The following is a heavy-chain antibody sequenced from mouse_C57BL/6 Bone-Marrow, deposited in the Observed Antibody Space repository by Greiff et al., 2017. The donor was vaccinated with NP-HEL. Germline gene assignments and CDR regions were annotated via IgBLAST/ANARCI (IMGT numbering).Heavy chain of an antibody. V-gene: IGHV1-54*01. D-gene: IGHD3-1*01. CDR1: GYAFTNYF. CDR3: ERVGLPWYAMDY. J-gene: IGHJ4*01. Sequence: VQLQQSGAELVRPGTSVQVSCKASGYAFTNYFIAWVKQRPGQCLEWIGVINPGSGGTNYNEKCKGKATLTADKSSRTAYMQLSSLTSEDAAVYFCERVGLPWYAMDYWGQGTSGNDYS. CDR2: INPGSGGT.